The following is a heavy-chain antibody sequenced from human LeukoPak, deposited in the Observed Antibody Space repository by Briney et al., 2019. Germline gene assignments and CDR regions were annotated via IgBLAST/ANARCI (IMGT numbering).Heavy chain of an antibody. Sequence: PGGSLRLSCAASGFSFSNYGMTWVRQAPGKGLEWVSAISGIGGSTYYADSVKGRFTISRDNSKNTLYLQMNSLRGEDTAVYFCAKAPAGSEYSSSWRFGYNWFDPWGQGTLVIVSS. J-gene: IGHJ5*02. V-gene: IGHV3-23*01. CDR3: AKAPAGSEYSSSWRFGYNWFDP. CDR2: ISGIGGST. CDR1: GFSFSNYG. D-gene: IGHD6-13*01.